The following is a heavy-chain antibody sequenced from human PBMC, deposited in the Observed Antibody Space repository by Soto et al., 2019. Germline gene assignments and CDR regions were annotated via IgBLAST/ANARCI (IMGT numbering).Heavy chain of an antibody. CDR1: GFTFSSYA. CDR2: INTDGAT. CDR3: AKNYYFDQ. J-gene: IGHJ4*02. Sequence: EVQLLESGGGLVQPGGSLRLSCAASGFTFSSYAMSWVRQAPGKGLEWASSINTDGATYYADSAKGRFTISRDNSKDTLYLQMDSLRAEDTAIYHCAKNYYFDQWGQGTLVTVSS. D-gene: IGHD3-10*01. V-gene: IGHV3-23*01.